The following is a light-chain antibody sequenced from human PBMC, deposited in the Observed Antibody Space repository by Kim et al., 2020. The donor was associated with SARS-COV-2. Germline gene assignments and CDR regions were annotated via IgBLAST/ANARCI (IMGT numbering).Light chain of an antibody. Sequence: PGRTDSITCSGDKLGDKYVSWYQQKPGQSPGGVIYQDKQRPSRIPERFSGSNSGNTATLTISGTQAMDEADYYCQAWDSSTHNYVFGAGTKVTVL. CDR1: KLGDKY. V-gene: IGLV3-1*01. CDR3: QAWDSSTHNYV. J-gene: IGLJ1*01. CDR2: QDK.